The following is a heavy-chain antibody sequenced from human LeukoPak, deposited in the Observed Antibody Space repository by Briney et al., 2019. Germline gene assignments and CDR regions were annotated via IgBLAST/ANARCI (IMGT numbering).Heavy chain of an antibody. V-gene: IGHV3-23*01. CDR3: AKDPMGVGATRDFDY. Sequence: GGSLRLSCAASGFTFSSYAMSWVRQAPGKGLEWVSAISGSGGSTYYADSVKGRFTISRDNSKNTLCLQMNSLRAEDTAVYYCAKDPMGVGATRDFDYWGQGTLVTVSS. CDR1: GFTFSSYA. J-gene: IGHJ4*02. D-gene: IGHD1-26*01. CDR2: ISGSGGST.